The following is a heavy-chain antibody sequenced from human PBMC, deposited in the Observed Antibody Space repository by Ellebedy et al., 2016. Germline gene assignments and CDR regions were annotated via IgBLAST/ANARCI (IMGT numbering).Heavy chain of an antibody. CDR2: IYYSGST. J-gene: IGHJ5*02. Sequence: SETLSLXXTVSGGSISSSSYYWGWIRQPPGKGLEWIGSIYYSGSTYYNPSLKSRVTISVDTSKNQFSLKLSSVTAADTAVYYCASGNTVTTPDWFDPWGQGTLVTVSS. CDR3: ASGNTVTTPDWFDP. D-gene: IGHD4-17*01. V-gene: IGHV4-39*07. CDR1: GGSISSSSYY.